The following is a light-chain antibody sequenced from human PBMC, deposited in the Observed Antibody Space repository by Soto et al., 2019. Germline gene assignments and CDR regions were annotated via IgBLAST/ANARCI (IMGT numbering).Light chain of an antibody. J-gene: IGKJ1*01. CDR3: QKYETFSGT. V-gene: IGKV1-5*01. CDR2: DAS. Sequence: DIQMTQSPSTLSASVGDRVTITCRASQSVSGWLAWYQQKPGEAPKLLIYDASALPRGVPSRFSGSGSGTKFTLTIASLQPDDFATYYCQKYETFSGTFGPGNKVDIK. CDR1: QSVSGW.